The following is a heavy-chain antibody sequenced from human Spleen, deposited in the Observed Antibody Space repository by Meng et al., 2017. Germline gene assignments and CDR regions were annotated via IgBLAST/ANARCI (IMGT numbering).Heavy chain of an antibody. Sequence: SETLSLTCTVSGDSISTYYWSWIRQPPGKGLEWIGYIYYSGSTNYNPSLKSRVTISLDTSKNQFSLKLTSVTAADTAVYYCARHMILNYYSGVAVWGQGTTVTVSS. V-gene: IGHV4-59*12. CDR2: IYYSGST. D-gene: IGHD3-16*01. CDR1: GDSISTYY. CDR3: ARHMILNYYSGVAV. J-gene: IGHJ6*02.